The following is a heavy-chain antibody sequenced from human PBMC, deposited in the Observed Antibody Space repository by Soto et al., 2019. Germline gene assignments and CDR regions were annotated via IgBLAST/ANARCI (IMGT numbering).Heavy chain of an antibody. J-gene: IGHJ6*03. CDR2: IYYSGST. Sequence: PSETLSLTCTVSGGSISSYYWSWIRQPPGKGLDWIGYIYYSGSTNYNPSLKSRVTISVDTSKNQFSLKLSSVTAADTAVYYCARHERAVAGKDYYYYYMDVWGKGTTVTVSS. CDR1: GGSISSYY. D-gene: IGHD6-19*01. V-gene: IGHV4-59*08. CDR3: ARHERAVAGKDYYYYYMDV.